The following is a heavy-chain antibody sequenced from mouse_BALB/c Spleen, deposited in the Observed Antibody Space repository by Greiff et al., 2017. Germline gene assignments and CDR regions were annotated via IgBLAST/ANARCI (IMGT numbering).Heavy chain of an antibody. V-gene: IGHV6-6*02. J-gene: IGHJ1*01. CDR2: IRVKSDNYAT. D-gene: IGHD4-1*01. CDR1: GFTFSSYW. Sequence: EVKVEESGGGLVQPGGSMKLSCVASGFTFSSYWMSWVRQSPEKGLEWVAAIRVKSDNYATHYAESVKGKCPISRDDSKSRLYLQMSSLRAEDTGIYYCTSSTGTDWYFDVWGAGTTVTVSS. CDR3: TSSTGTDWYFDV.